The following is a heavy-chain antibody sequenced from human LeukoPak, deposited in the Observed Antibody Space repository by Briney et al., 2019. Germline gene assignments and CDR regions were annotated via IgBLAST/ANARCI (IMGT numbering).Heavy chain of an antibody. J-gene: IGHJ4*02. Sequence: GGSLILSCAASGFTFSSYAMTWVRQAPGKGLEWVSTISGSSGSTYYADSVKGRFTISRDNSKNTLFLHMNSLRAEDTAVYYCARVRYCSGDTCYNFFDYWGQGTLVTVSS. V-gene: IGHV3-23*01. CDR1: GFTFSSYA. D-gene: IGHD2-15*01. CDR3: ARVRYCSGDTCYNFFDY. CDR2: ISGSSGST.